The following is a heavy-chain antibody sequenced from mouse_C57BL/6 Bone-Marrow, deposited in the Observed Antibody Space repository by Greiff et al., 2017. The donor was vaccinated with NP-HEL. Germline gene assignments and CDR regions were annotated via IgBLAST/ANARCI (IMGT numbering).Heavy chain of an antibody. D-gene: IGHD3-2*02. CDR2: INPNYGTT. Sequence: LVESEPELVKPGASVKISCKASGYSFTDYNMNWVKQSNGKSLEWIGVINPNYGTTSYNQKFKGKATLTVDQSSSTAYMQLNSLTSQDSAVYYCAFRQLRPLYYAMDYWGQGTSVTVSS. CDR3: AFRQLRPLYYAMDY. CDR1: GYSFTDYN. V-gene: IGHV1-39*01. J-gene: IGHJ4*01.